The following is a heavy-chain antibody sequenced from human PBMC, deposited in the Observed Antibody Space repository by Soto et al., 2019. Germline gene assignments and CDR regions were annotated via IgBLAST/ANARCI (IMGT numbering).Heavy chain of an antibody. J-gene: IGHJ6*02. CDR3: ARDGAVPGKRDFHVMDV. CDR2: ISSSGSVI. V-gene: IGHV3-48*02. CDR1: GFTLSSYA. Sequence: EVQLVESGGGLVQPGESLRVSCAASGFTLSSYAMSWVRQAPGKVLEWLSYISSSGSVINYADSVKGRFTVSRDYGKHSLSLQMNSLSDDDTAVYYCARDGAVPGKRDFHVMDVCGPGATGT. D-gene: IGHD6-19*01.